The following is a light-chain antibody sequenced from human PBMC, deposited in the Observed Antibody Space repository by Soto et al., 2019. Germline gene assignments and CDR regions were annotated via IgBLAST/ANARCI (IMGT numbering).Light chain of an antibody. J-gene: IGLJ1*01. V-gene: IGLV2-14*01. CDR3: SSYTSSSTLGYV. CDR2: DVS. Sequence: QSVLTQPASVSGSPGQSITISCTGTSSDVGGYNYVSWYQQHPGKAPKLMICDVSNRPSGVSNRFSGSKSGNTASLTISGLQAEDEADYYCSSYTSSSTLGYVFGTGTQLTVL. CDR1: SSDVGGYNY.